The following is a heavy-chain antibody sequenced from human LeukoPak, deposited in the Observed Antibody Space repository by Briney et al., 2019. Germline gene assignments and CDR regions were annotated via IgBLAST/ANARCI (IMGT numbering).Heavy chain of an antibody. J-gene: IGHJ3*02. CDR2: INHSGST. CDR3: AKGLKGRIPILGGVIRGHVFNI. Sequence: SETLSLTCAVYGGSFSGYYWSWIRQPPGKGLEWIGEINHSGSTNYNPSLKSRVTISVDTSKNQFSLKLSSVTAADTAVYYCAKGLKGRIPILGGVIRGHVFNIWGKGTMSPSLQ. CDR1: GGSFSGYY. D-gene: IGHD3-3*01. V-gene: IGHV4-34*01.